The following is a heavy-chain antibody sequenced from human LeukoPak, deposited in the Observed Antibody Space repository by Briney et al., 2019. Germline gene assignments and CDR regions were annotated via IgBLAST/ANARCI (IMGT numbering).Heavy chain of an antibody. J-gene: IGHJ4*02. Sequence: SETLSLTCTVSGDSVSSGSYYWSWIRQPPGKGLEWLRYIYYNGNTNYNPSLKSRVTISVDTSKNQFSLKLSSVTAADTAVYYCARDRRYSYGYGVDYWGQGTLVTVSS. CDR3: ARDRRYSYGYGVDY. CDR2: IYYNGNT. CDR1: GDSVSSGSYY. V-gene: IGHV4-61*01. D-gene: IGHD5-18*01.